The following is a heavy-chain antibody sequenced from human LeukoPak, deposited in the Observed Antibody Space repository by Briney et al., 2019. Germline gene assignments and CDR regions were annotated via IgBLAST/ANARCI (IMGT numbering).Heavy chain of an antibody. CDR1: GFTFSSYG. V-gene: IGHV3-33*01. CDR3: ARDLWLYSGSYSSWFDP. J-gene: IGHJ5*02. Sequence: PGRSLRLSCAASGFTFSSYGMHWVRQAPGKGLEWVAVIWYDGSNKYYADSVKGRFTISRDNSKNTLYLQMNSLRAEDTAVYYCARDLWLYSGSYSSWFDPWGQGTLVTVSS. CDR2: IWYDGSNK. D-gene: IGHD1-26*01.